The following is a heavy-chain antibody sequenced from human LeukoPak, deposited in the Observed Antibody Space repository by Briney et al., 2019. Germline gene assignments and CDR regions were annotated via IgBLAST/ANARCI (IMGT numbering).Heavy chain of an antibody. Sequence: GGSLRLSCAASGLTFSNYWMSWVRQAPGKGLEWVSAISGSGGSTYYTDSVKGRFTISRDNSKNTLYLQMNSLRAEDTAVYYCAKTRGSDATPFDPWGQGTLVTVSS. CDR3: AKTRGSDATPFDP. V-gene: IGHV3-23*01. CDR2: ISGSGGST. CDR1: GLTFSNYW. J-gene: IGHJ5*02. D-gene: IGHD3-16*01.